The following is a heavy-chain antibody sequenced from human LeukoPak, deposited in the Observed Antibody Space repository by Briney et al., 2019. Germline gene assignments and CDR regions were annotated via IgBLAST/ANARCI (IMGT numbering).Heavy chain of an antibody. V-gene: IGHV3-53*01. Sequence: GGSLRLPCAACGLTVTSNHMAWLRQAPGKGLEWVSVIYTGGITYYADSVSGRFTISRDNSKNTLYLQMNSLRVEDTALYYCAREHAPAGGGLDYWGHGTQVTVSS. D-gene: IGHD6-13*01. CDR1: GLTVTSNH. CDR2: IYTGGIT. CDR3: AREHAPAGGGLDY. J-gene: IGHJ4*01.